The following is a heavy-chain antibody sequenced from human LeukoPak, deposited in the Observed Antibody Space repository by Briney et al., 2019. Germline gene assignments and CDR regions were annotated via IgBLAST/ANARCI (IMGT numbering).Heavy chain of an antibody. J-gene: IGHJ4*02. V-gene: IGHV3-7*01. Sequence: GGSLRLSCAASGFTVSSNYMSWVRQAPGKGLEWVANIKQDGSEKYYVDSVKGRFTISRDNAKNSLYLQMNSLRAEDTAVYYCARGGGGFSGYDFPHFDYWGQGTLVTVSS. D-gene: IGHD5-12*01. CDR1: GFTVSSNY. CDR3: ARGGGGFSGYDFPHFDY. CDR2: IKQDGSEK.